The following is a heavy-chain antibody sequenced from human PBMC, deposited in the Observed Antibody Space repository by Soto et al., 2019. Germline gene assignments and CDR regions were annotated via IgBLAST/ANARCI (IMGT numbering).Heavy chain of an antibody. D-gene: IGHD3-10*01. CDR1: GYTFTNYD. J-gene: IGHJ4*02. CDR3: ARNLYNTGSFDH. CDR2: MTPISGDT. Sequence: QVQLVQSGAEVKKPGASVKVSCKASGYTFTNYDINWVRQATGQGLEWVGWMTPISGDTGYAQNFQGRVTMTRDTPRSTAYLELSSLTSEDTAVYYCARNLYNTGSFDHWGQGTLVTVPS. V-gene: IGHV1-8*02.